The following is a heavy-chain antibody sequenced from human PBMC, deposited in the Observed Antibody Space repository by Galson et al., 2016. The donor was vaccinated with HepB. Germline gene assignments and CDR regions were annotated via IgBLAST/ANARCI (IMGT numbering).Heavy chain of an antibody. J-gene: IGHJ4*02. CDR3: AWGVYQLLLSRNPSAM. CDR2: VIPIFGTA. Sequence: SVKVSCKASGGTFSTYVISWVRQAPGQGLEWMGGVIPIFGTANYAQKFQGRVTITADNSTSTAYMEVSSRRSEDTAVYFCAWGVYQLLLSRNPSAMGGQGTLVPVSS. V-gene: IGHV1-69*06. CDR1: GGTFSTYV. D-gene: IGHD1-14*01.